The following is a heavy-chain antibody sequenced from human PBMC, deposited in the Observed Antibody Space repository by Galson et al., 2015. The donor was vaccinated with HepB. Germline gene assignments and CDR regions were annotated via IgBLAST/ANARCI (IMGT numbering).Heavy chain of an antibody. CDR3: ARGLDARISVPVDY. CDR2: INQYGSEK. Sequence: SLRLSCAASGFTFTSHWMSWVRQVPGKGLEWVANINQYGSEKNYVDSVKGRFTISRDNAKNSLYLQMNSLRVEDTAVYYCARGLDARISVPVDYWGQGTLVTISS. CDR1: GFTFTSHW. D-gene: IGHD2/OR15-2a*01. V-gene: IGHV3-7*01. J-gene: IGHJ4*02.